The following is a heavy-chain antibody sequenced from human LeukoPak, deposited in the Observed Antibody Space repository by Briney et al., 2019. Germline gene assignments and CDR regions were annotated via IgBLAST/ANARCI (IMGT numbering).Heavy chain of an antibody. CDR3: AKSPVNPSWYSSGWFDY. V-gene: IGHV3-30-3*02. D-gene: IGHD6-19*01. CDR1: GFTFSSYA. Sequence: PGRSLRLSCAASGFTFSSYAMHWVRQAPGKGLEWVAVISYDGSNKYYADSVKGRFTISRDNSKNTLYLQMNSLRAEDTAVYYCAKSPVNPSWYSSGWFDYWGQGTPVTVSS. CDR2: ISYDGSNK. J-gene: IGHJ4*02.